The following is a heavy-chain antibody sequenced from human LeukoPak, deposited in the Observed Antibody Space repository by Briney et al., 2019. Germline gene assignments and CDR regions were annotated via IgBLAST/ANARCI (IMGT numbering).Heavy chain of an antibody. CDR2: INYDGSST. CDR3: ARVTHYFASGSLVIYYFDY. J-gene: IGHJ4*02. Sequence: GGSLRLSCAVSGFTFNNYWMHWVRQATGKGLVWVSRINYDGSSTTYADSVKGRFTISRDNAKNTLYLQMNSLRAEDTAVYYCARVTHYFASGSLVIYYFDYWGQGTLVTVSS. V-gene: IGHV3-74*01. D-gene: IGHD3-10*01. CDR1: GFTFNNYW.